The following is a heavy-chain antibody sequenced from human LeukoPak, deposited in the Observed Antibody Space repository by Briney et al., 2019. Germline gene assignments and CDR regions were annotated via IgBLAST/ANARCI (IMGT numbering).Heavy chain of an antibody. Sequence: GGSLRLSCAASGFTFSSYSMNWVRQAPGKGLEWVSSISSSSSYIYYADSVKGRFTISRDNAKNSLYLQMNSLKTEDTAVYYCTRDLRGAGGNSCADYWGQGTLVIVSS. CDR2: ISSSSSYI. V-gene: IGHV3-21*03. CDR3: TRDLRGAGGNSCADY. J-gene: IGHJ4*02. D-gene: IGHD2-15*01. CDR1: GFTFSSYS.